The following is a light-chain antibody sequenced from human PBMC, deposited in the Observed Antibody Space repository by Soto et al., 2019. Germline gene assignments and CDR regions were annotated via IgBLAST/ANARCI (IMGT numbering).Light chain of an antibody. CDR3: NSYTTTYPLV. J-gene: IGLJ1*01. V-gene: IGLV2-14*01. CDR1: NSDIGAYNY. CDR2: EVT. Sequence: QSALTQPASVSGSPGQSITISCTGTNSDIGAYNYVSWYQHHPGKAPKLIIYEVTNRPSGVSNRFSASKSGNTAYLTISGLQAEDEADYYCNSYTTTYPLVFGTGTKVTVL.